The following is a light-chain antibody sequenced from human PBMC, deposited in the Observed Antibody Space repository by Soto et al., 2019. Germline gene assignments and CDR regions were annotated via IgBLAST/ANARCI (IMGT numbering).Light chain of an antibody. CDR3: QQRRTWPLT. V-gene: IGKV3-11*01. CDR2: DTS. J-gene: IGKJ4*01. CDR1: QSVSSY. Sequence: EIVLTQSPATLSLSPGERATLSCWASQSVSSYLAWYQQKPGQAPRLLIYDTSNRATGIPARFSGGGSGTDFPLTLSSLEPEDFAVYYCQQRRTWPLTFGGGTKVEIK.